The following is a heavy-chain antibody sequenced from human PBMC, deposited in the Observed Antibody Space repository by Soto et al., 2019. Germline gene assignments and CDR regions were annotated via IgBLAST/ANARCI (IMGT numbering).Heavy chain of an antibody. J-gene: IGHJ4*02. CDR3: AKDPLSSSSWYPEDYFDY. CDR2: ISGSGGST. CDR1: GFTFSSYA. Sequence: EVQLLESGGGLVQPGGSLRLSCAASGFTFSSYAMSWVRQAPGKGLEWVSAISGSGGSTYYADSVKGRFTISRDNSKNTLYLQMNSLRAEDTAVYYCAKDPLSSSSWYPEDYFDYCGQGTLVTVSS. D-gene: IGHD6-13*01. V-gene: IGHV3-23*01.